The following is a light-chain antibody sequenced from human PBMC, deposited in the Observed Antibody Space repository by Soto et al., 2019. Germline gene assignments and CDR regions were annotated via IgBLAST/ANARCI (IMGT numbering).Light chain of an antibody. CDR1: QSVSSAY. CDR3: QQYGSSPWT. Sequence: EIVLAQSPGTLSLSPGERVTLSCRASQSVSSAYLAWYQQKPGQAPRLLIYGASSRATGIPDRFSGSGSGTDFTLTTSRLEPEDFAVYYCQQYGSSPWTFGQGTKVDIK. J-gene: IGKJ1*01. CDR2: GAS. V-gene: IGKV3-20*01.